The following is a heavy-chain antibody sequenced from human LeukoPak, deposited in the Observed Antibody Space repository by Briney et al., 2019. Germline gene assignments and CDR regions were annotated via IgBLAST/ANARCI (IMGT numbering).Heavy chain of an antibody. J-gene: IGHJ6*02. Sequence: PGGSLRLSCAASGFILSDYWMHWVRQGPGGGLVHVSRIESDGNRTTYADSVKGRFTVSRDDAKNTMYLQMNSLRAEDTAVYYCARGGHKLDIEATRYYYGVDDWGQGTTVTVSS. CDR2: IESDGNRT. CDR1: GFILSDYW. V-gene: IGHV3-74*03. CDR3: ARGGHKLDIEATRYYYGVDD. D-gene: IGHD5-12*01.